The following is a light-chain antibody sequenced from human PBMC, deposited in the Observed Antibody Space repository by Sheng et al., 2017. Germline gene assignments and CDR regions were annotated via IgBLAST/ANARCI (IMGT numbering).Light chain of an antibody. V-gene: IGKV1-5*03. Sequence: DIQMTQSPSTLSASVGDRVTITCRASQSITSWLAWYQQKPGKAPKLLIYKASSLQSGVPARFSGSGSGTEFTFTISNVQPEDSATYYCQQAKSFPLSFGGGTKVEVK. CDR1: QSITSW. CDR3: QQAKSFPLS. J-gene: IGKJ4*01. CDR2: KAS.